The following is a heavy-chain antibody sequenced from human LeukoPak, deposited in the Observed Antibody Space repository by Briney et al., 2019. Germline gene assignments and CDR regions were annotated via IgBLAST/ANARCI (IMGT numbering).Heavy chain of an antibody. J-gene: IGHJ3*02. V-gene: IGHV4-30-4*02. Sequence: PSETLSLTCTVSGGSISSGDYYWSWIRQPPGKGLEWIGYIYYSGSTYYNPSLKSRVTISVDTSKNQFSLKLSSVTAADTAVYYCARSDYYDSSGYYRRAFDIWGQGTMVTVSS. CDR2: IYYSGST. D-gene: IGHD3-22*01. CDR1: GGSISSGDYY. CDR3: ARSDYYDSSGYYRRAFDI.